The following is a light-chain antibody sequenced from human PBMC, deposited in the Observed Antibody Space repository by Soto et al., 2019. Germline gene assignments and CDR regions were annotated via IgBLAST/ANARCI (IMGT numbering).Light chain of an antibody. J-gene: IGKJ1*01. V-gene: IGKV1-39*01. CDR2: TTS. CDR3: QQSYSPPWT. CDR1: QSISIW. Sequence: DIQMTQSPSTLSASVGHRVTITCRASQSISIWLAWYHQKPGKAPKLLIYTTSSLQSGVPSRFSGSGSGTDFTLTISSLQPEDFATYYCQQSYSPPWTFGQGTKVDIK.